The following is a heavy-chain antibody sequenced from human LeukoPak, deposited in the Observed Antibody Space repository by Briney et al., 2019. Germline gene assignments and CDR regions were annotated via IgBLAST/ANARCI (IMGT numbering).Heavy chain of an antibody. J-gene: IGHJ4*02. D-gene: IGHD1-26*01. V-gene: IGHV1-18*01. CDR2: ISAYNGNT. CDR1: GYTFTSYG. Sequence: GASVKVSCKASGYTFTSYGISWVRQAPGQGLEWMGWISAYNGNTNYAQKLQGRVTMTTDTSTSTAYMELRSLRSDDTAVYYCARTSWVTPWYSGSYYYFDYWGQGTLVTVSS. CDR3: ARTSWVTPWYSGSYYYFDY.